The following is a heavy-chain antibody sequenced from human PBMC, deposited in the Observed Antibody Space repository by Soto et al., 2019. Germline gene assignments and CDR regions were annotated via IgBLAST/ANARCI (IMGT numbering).Heavy chain of an antibody. CDR2: IHSSDST. CDR3: ARGSVAGNFDY. V-gene: IGHV4-61*03. J-gene: IGHJ4*02. Sequence: QVHLQASGPGLMQPSETLSLTCTVSGGSVPSDSYYWTWIRQSPGKGLECIGYIHSSDSTNYNPSVKSRITISLESSRNHCSIRLTSVTAADTAIYYCARGSVAGNFDYWGQGSLVAFSS. D-gene: IGHD6-19*01. CDR1: GGSVPSDSYY.